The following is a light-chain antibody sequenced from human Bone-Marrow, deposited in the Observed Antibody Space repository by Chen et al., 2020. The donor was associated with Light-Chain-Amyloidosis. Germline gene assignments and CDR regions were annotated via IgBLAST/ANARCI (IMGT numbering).Light chain of an antibody. Sequence: EIVLTQSPGTLSLSPGESATLSCRASHSVRSSYLAWYQQKPGQAPRLLIYGASSRATGIPDRFSGSGSGTDFTLTISRLEPEDFAVYYCQQYGSSPYTFGQGTKLEIK. V-gene: IGKV3-20*01. CDR2: GAS. CDR1: HSVRSSY. CDR3: QQYGSSPYT. J-gene: IGKJ2*01.